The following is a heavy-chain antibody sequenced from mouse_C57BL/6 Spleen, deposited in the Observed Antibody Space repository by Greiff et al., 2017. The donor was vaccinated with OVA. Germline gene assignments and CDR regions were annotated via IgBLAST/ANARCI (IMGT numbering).Heavy chain of an antibody. D-gene: IGHD3-3*01. CDR2: ISSGSSTI. J-gene: IGHJ1*03. V-gene: IGHV5-17*01. Sequence: EVQLVESGGGLVKPGGSLKLSCAASGFTFSNYGMHWVRQAPEKGLEWVAYISSGSSTIYYADTVKGRFTISRDNAKNTLFLQMTSLRSEDTAMYYCARGTDLWYFDVWGTGTTVTVSS. CDR1: GFTFSNYG. CDR3: ARGTDLWYFDV.